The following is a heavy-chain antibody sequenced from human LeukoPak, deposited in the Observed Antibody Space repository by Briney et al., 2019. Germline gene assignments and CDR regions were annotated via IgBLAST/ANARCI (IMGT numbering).Heavy chain of an antibody. CDR2: IFQSETT. J-gene: IGHJ1*01. D-gene: IGHD2-21*01. CDR3: ARSDYCGGDRYVSH. Sequence: SETLSLTCTVSGGSISSGSYYWSWIRQPPGKGLEWIGYIFQSETTYYNPSLKSRVTISVDSSKNQFSLRLTSVTAADTAVYYCARSDYCGGDRYVSHWGQGTLVTVSS. V-gene: IGHV4-30-2*01. CDR1: GGSISSGSYY.